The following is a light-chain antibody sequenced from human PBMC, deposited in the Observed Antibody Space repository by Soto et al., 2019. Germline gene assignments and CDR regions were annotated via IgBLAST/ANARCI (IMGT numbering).Light chain of an antibody. Sequence: DVVVTQSPLSLPVTLGQPASISCRSSRSPLYTDGNTYLHWFQQRPGQSPRRLIYNVSKRDSGVPDRLSGSGSGTDFTLKISRVEAEDVGVYYCMQGTHWPYTFGPGTKLEIK. CDR3: MQGTHWPYT. CDR1: RSPLYTDGNTY. CDR2: NVS. V-gene: IGKV2-30*01. J-gene: IGKJ2*01.